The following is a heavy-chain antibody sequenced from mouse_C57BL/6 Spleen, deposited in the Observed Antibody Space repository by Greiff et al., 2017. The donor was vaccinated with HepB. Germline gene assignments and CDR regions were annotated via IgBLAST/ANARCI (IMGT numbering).Heavy chain of an antibody. D-gene: IGHD2-12*01. V-gene: IGHV1-47*01. Sequence: VQLVESGAELVKPGASVKMSCKASGYTFTTYPIEWMKQNHGKSLEWIGNFHPYNDDTKYNEKFKGKATLTVEKSSSTVYLELSRLTSDDSAVYYCARGRPFYDRYWYFDVWGTGTTVTVSS. J-gene: IGHJ1*03. CDR1: GYTFTTYP. CDR2: FHPYNDDT. CDR3: ARGRPFYDRYWYFDV.